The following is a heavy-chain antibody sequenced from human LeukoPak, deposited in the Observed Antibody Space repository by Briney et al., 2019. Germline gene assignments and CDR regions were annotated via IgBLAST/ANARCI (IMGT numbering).Heavy chain of an antibody. V-gene: IGHV4-59*01. CDR2: ISNSGSP. CDR3: ARDTYDTLTGYFLFDY. Sequence: SETLSLTCTVSGGSINNYYWSWIRQTPGKGLEWICYISNSGSPNYNPSLKTRVTISLDPSKNQFSLKLSSVTAADTAVFYCARDTYDTLTGYFLFDYWGQGTLVTVSS. CDR1: GGSINNYY. J-gene: IGHJ4*02. D-gene: IGHD3-9*01.